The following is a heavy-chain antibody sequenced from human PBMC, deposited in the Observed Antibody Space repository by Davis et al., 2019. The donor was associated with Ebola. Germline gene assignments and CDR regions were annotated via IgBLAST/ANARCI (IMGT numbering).Heavy chain of an antibody. V-gene: IGHV3-7*01. CDR3: ARKRGVSY. D-gene: IGHD3-10*01. CDR1: GFIFSNYW. J-gene: IGHJ4*02. Sequence: GESLKISCAASGFIFSNYWMSWVRQAPGKGLEWVANIKQDGSERYYVESGKGRFTISRDNAKNSLYLQMNSLRAEDTAVYYCARKRGVSYWGQGTLVTVSS. CDR2: IKQDGSER.